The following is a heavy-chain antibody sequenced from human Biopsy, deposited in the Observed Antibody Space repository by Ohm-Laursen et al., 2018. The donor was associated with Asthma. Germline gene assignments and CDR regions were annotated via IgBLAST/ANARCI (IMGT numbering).Heavy chain of an antibody. V-gene: IGHV5-51*01. D-gene: IGHD1-7*01. J-gene: IGHJ4*02. CDR3: ARFIDGTFFVDY. CDR1: GSPFSDSW. Sequence: ASLRISCKASGSPFSDSWIGWVRQMPGKGLEWMGIIFAANSETKYSPSFQGQVTISADMSISTAFLQWSSLKASDTAIYYCARFIDGTFFVDYWGQGTLVTVSS. CDR2: IFAANSET.